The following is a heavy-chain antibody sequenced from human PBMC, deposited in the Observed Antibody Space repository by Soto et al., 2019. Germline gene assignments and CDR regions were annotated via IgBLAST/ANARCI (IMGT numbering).Heavy chain of an antibody. D-gene: IGHD5-18*01. CDR1: DDSSSNYK. V-gene: IGHV4-59*12. CDR2: IDSNGGT. J-gene: IGHJ4*02. Sequence: TSETLSFTCTVSDDSSSNYKWSWIRQPPGRRLEWIGYIDSNGGTSYNPSLQSRVTISIDTSTKQIFLKLSSVTAADTAVYYCARGGGYSYGPFDYWGQGTLVTVSS. CDR3: ARGGGYSYGPFDY.